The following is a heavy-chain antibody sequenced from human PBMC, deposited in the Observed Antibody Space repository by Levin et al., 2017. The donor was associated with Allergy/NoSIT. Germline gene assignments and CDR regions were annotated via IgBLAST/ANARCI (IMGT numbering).Heavy chain of an antibody. CDR2: INPNSGGT. D-gene: IGHD3-10*01. CDR3: ARARITMVRGVIRNGAFDI. Sequence: ASVKVSCKASGYTFTGYYMHWVRQAPGQGLEWMGWINPNSGGTNYAQKFQGRVTMTRDTSISTAYMELSRLRSDDTAVYYCARARITMVRGVIRNGAFDIWGQGTMVTVSS. V-gene: IGHV1-2*02. CDR1: GYTFTGYY. J-gene: IGHJ3*02.